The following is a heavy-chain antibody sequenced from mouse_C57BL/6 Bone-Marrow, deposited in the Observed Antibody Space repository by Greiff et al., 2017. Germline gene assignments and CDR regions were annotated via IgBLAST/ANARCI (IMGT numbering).Heavy chain of an antibody. CDR3: ARWLLYWYFDV. V-gene: IGHV1-81*01. CDR1: GYTFTSYG. J-gene: IGHJ1*03. CDR2: IYPRSGNT. Sequence: QVQLQQSGAELARPGASVKLSCKASGYTFTSYGISWVKQRTGQGLEWIGEIYPRSGNTYYNEKFKGKATLTADKSSSPAYMELRSLTSADSAVYFCARWLLYWYFDVWGTGTTVTVSS. D-gene: IGHD2-3*01.